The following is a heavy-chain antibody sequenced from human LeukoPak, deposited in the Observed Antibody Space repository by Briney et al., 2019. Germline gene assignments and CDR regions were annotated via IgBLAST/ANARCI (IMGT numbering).Heavy chain of an antibody. Sequence: SQTLSFTCVLSGDRLSSNSAAWDWLRQSPSRGLEWLGRTFYGSKWYYGYAVYVKSRISINPDTAKNQFSLQLNSVTPEDTAIYYCARSMTTVNYDGMDVWGHETTVTVSS. CDR3: ARSMTTVNYDGMDV. D-gene: IGHD4-17*01. CDR1: GDRLSSNSAA. J-gene: IGHJ6*02. CDR2: TFYGSKWYY. V-gene: IGHV6-1*01.